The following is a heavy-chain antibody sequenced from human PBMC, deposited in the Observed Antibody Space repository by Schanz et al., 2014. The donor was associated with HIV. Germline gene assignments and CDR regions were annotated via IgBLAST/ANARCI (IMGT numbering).Heavy chain of an antibody. J-gene: IGHJ6*02. V-gene: IGHV3-30*03. CDR2: MSYDGRNE. CDR3: ARDLTLGTTGYYYYGMDV. Sequence: VQLVESGGGVVQPGRSLRLSCAASGFTFNSYGMLWVRQAPGKGLECVASMSYDGRNEHYVDSVKGRFTISRDNAKNTLYLQMNSLRAEDTAVYYCARDLTLGTTGYYYYGMDVWGQGTTVTVSS. CDR1: GFTFNSYG. D-gene: IGHD4-17*01.